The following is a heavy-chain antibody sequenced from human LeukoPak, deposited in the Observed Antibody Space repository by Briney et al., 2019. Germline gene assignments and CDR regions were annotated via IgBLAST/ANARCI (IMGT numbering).Heavy chain of an antibody. CDR1: GGSISSYY. CDR2: IYYSGST. V-gene: IGHV4-59*01. J-gene: IGHJ4*02. CDR3: ASQTPGYSSSWFDY. D-gene: IGHD6-13*01. Sequence: SETLSLTCTVSGGSISSYYWSWIRQPPGKGLEWIGYIYYSGSTNYNPSLKSRVTISVDTSKNQFSLKLSSVTAADTAVYYCASQTPGYSSSWFDYWGQGTLVTVSS.